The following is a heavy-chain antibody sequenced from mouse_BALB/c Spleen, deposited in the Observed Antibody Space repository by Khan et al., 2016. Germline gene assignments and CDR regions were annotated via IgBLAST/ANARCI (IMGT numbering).Heavy chain of an antibody. CDR3: AISVYYGSSGYFDY. Sequence: EVQLQESGPGLVKPSQSLSLTCTVTGYSITSDYAWNWIRQFPGNKLEWMGYISYSGSTSYNPSLKSRISIPRDTSKKQFFLQLNSVTTEDTATYYCAISVYYGSSGYFDYWGQGTTLTGSS. J-gene: IGHJ2*01. CDR2: ISYSGST. CDR1: GYSITSDYA. D-gene: IGHD1-1*01. V-gene: IGHV3-2*02.